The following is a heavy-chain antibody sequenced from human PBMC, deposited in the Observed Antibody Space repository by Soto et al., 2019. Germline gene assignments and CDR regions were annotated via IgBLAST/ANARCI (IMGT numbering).Heavy chain of an antibody. V-gene: IGHV3-21*01. CDR1: GFTFSSYS. CDR3: ARVLVSSTVTPFDY. Sequence: NPGGSLRLSCAASGFTFSSYSMNWVRQAPGKGLEWVSSISSSSSYIYYADSVKGRFTISRDNAKNSLYLQMNSLRAEDTAVYYCARVLVSSTVTPFDYWGQGTLVTVSS. CDR2: ISSSSSYI. D-gene: IGHD4-17*01. J-gene: IGHJ4*02.